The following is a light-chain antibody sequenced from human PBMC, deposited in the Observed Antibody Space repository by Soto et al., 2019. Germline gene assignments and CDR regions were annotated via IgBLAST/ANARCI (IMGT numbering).Light chain of an antibody. J-gene: IGKJ4*01. Sequence: DIQLTQSPSFLSASVGDRVTISCRASQGISDYLAWYQQKPGKAPKLLIYCASTLQSGVPSSFSGSASGTEFTLTISSLQPEDFATYFCQQFNAYPLTFGGGPKLEIK. CDR1: QGISDY. V-gene: IGKV1-9*01. CDR2: CAS. CDR3: QQFNAYPLT.